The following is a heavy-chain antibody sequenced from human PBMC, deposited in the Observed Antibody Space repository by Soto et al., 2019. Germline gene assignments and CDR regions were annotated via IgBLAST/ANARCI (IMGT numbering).Heavy chain of an antibody. CDR3: ARDVAYYDFWSGYYLYYFDY. J-gene: IGHJ4*02. CDR1: GGSISSYY. Sequence: SETLSLTCTVSGGSISSYYWSWIRQPPGKGLEWIGYIYYSGSTNYNPSLKSRVTISVDTSKNQFSLKLSSVTAADTAVYYCARDVAYYDFWSGYYLYYFDYWGQGTLVTVSS. CDR2: IYYSGST. D-gene: IGHD3-3*01. V-gene: IGHV4-59*01.